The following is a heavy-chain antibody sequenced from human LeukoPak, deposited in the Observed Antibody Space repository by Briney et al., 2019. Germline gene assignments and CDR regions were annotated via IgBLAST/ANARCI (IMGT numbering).Heavy chain of an antibody. CDR1: GYTFTSYY. D-gene: IGHD3-9*01. Sequence: ASVKVSCKASGYTFTSYYMHWVRQAPGQGLEWMGIINPSGGSTSYAQKFQGRVTMTRDTSTSTVYMELSSLRSEDTAVYYCARGSADYDILTDYYFDYWGQGNLVTVSS. J-gene: IGHJ4*02. V-gene: IGHV1-46*01. CDR2: INPSGGST. CDR3: ARGSADYDILTDYYFDY.